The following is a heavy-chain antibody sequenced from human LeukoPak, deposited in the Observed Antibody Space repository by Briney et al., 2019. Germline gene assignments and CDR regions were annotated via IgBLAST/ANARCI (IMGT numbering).Heavy chain of an antibody. J-gene: IGHJ4*02. CDR1: GGSISSSSYY. CDR2: IYYSGST. Sequence: SETLSLTCTVSGGSISSSSYYWGWIRQPPGKGLEWIGSIYYSGSTYYHPSLKSRVTISVDTSKNQFSLKLSSVTAADTSVYYCARRRIVGATLDYWGQGTLVTVSS. CDR3: ARRRIVGATLDY. V-gene: IGHV4-39*01. D-gene: IGHD1-26*01.